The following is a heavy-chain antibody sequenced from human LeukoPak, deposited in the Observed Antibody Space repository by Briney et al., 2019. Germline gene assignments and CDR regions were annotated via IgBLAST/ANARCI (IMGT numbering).Heavy chain of an antibody. CDR3: ARDAGYSSGWTYYYYGMDV. J-gene: IGHJ6*02. V-gene: IGHV3-66*01. CDR1: GFTVSSNY. D-gene: IGHD6-19*01. Sequence: GGSLRLSCAASGFTVSSNYMSWVRQAPGKGLEWVSVIYSGGSTYYADSVKGRFTISRDNSKNTLYLQMNSLRAEDTAVYYCARDAGYSSGWTYYYYGMDVWGQGTTVTVSS. CDR2: IYSGGST.